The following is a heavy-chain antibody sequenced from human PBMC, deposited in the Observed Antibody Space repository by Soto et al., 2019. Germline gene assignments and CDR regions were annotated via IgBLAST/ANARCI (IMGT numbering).Heavy chain of an antibody. CDR1: GYTFISYG. V-gene: IGHV1-18*01. D-gene: IGHD1-26*01. CDR3: ARDRLGATGDY. Sequence: QVQLVQSGAEVKKPGASVKVSCKASGYTFISYGISWVRQAPGQGLEWMGWIGAYNGKTNNAQKLQGRVTMTTDTSTSTVYMELRSLRSDDTSVYYCARDRLGATGDYWGQGTLVTVSS. J-gene: IGHJ4*02. CDR2: IGAYNGKT.